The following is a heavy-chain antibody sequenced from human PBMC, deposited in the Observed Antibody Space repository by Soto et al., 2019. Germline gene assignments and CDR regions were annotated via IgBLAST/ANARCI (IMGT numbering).Heavy chain of an antibody. CDR2: INPNRGDT. D-gene: IGHD5-18*01. V-gene: IGHV1-2*04. J-gene: IGHJ4*02. Sequence: QVQLVQSGAEVKKLGASVKVSCKASGYTFTAYYIHWVRQAPGQGLEWVGWINPNRGDTNYAQRFQGWVTMTGDTSVSTAYMDLTMLRSDDTAVYYCARGGYTYGYGLDYWGQGTLVTVSS. CDR1: GYTFTAYY. CDR3: ARGGYTYGYGLDY.